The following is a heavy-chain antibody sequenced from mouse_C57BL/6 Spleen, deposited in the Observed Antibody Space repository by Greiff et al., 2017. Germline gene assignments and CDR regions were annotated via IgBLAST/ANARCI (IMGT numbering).Heavy chain of an antibody. CDR2: INPSNGGT. J-gene: IGHJ2*01. CDR3: ARDYGNYEGYFDY. D-gene: IGHD2-1*01. Sequence: QVQLQQPGTELVKPGASVKLSCKASGYTFTSYWMHWVKQRPGQGLEWIGNINPSNGGTNYNDKFKSKATLTVDKSSSTAYMQLSSLTSEDSAVYDCARDYGNYEGYFDYWGQGTTLTVSS. CDR1: GYTFTSYW. V-gene: IGHV1-53*01.